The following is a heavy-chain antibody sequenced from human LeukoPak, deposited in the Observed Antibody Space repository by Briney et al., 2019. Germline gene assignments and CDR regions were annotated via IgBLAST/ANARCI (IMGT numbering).Heavy chain of an antibody. D-gene: IGHD3-22*01. CDR1: GGTLSSYT. Sequence: ASVKVSCKASGGTLSSYTISWVRQDPGQGLEWMGGIIPIFGTANYAQKFQGRVTITADESTSTAYMELSSLRSEDTAVYYCAIKYDSSGYYASGFDYWGQGTLVTVSS. V-gene: IGHV1-69*13. CDR3: AIKYDSSGYYASGFDY. J-gene: IGHJ4*02. CDR2: IIPIFGTA.